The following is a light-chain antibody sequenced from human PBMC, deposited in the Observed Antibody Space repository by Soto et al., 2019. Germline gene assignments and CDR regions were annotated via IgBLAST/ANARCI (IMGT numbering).Light chain of an antibody. V-gene: IGKV1-39*01. J-gene: IGKJ5*01. Sequence: DIQMTQSPSSLSASVGDRDTITCRASQSISSYVNWYQQKPGKAPKPLIYAASSLQSGVPSRFSGSGSGTDFTLTISSLQPEDFATYYCQQSYSTLITFGPGTRLEIK. CDR2: AAS. CDR3: QQSYSTLIT. CDR1: QSISSY.